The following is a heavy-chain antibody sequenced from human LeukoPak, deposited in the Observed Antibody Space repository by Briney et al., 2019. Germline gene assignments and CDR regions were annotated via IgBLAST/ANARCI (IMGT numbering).Heavy chain of an antibody. CDR3: TTGLERRSWFDP. V-gene: IGHV3-15*01. J-gene: IGHJ5*02. CDR1: GFTFSNAW. Sequence: GGSLRLSCAASGFTFSNAWMSWVRQAPGKGLEWVGRIKSKTDGGTTDYAAPVKGRFTISRDDSKNTLYLQMNSLKTEDTAVYYCTTGLERRSWFDPWGQGTLVTVSP. D-gene: IGHD1-1*01. CDR2: IKSKTDGGTT.